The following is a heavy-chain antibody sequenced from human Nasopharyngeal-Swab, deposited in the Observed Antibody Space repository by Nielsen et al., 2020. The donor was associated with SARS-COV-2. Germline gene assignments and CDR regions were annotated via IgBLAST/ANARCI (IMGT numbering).Heavy chain of an antibody. CDR2: ISSSSSTS. CDR3: ARDVAIVGATLDN. CDR1: AFTISSNG. V-gene: IGHV3-48*02. D-gene: IGHD1-26*01. Sequence: GGSLRLSCAASAFTISSNGMHWVRQAPGTGLEWVAYISSSSSTSYYADSVKGRFPISRDNPKNSLHLQMNSLRDEDTAVYYCARDVAIVGATLDNWGQGTLVTVSS. J-gene: IGHJ4*02.